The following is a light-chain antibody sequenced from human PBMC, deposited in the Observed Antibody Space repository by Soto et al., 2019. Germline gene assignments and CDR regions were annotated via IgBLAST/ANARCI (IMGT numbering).Light chain of an antibody. J-gene: IGKJ4*01. Sequence: EIVLTQSPVTLSLSPGERATLSCRASQSVSDNYLAWYQQKPGQAPRLLIYGASSRATGIPDRFSGSGSGTDFSLTISRLEPEDFAVYYCHQYGSSGTFGGGTKVDIK. CDR3: HQYGSSGT. CDR2: GAS. CDR1: QSVSDNY. V-gene: IGKV3-20*01.